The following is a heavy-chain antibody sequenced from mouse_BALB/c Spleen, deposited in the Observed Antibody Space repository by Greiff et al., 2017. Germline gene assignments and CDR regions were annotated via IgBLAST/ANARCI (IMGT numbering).Heavy chain of an antibody. CDR2: ILPGSGST. CDR1: GYTFSSYW. V-gene: IGHV1-9*01. J-gene: IGHJ3*01. CDR3: ARRGPNYYGSSWFAY. D-gene: IGHD1-1*01. Sequence: QVHVKQSGAELMKPGASVKISCKATGYTFSSYWIEWVKQRPGHGLEWIGEILPGSGSTNYNEKFKGKATFTADTSSNTAYMQLSSLTSEDSAVYYCARRGPNYYGSSWFAYWGQGTLVTVSA.